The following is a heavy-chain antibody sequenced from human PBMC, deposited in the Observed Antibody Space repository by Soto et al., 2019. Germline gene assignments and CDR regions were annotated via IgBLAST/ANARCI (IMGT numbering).Heavy chain of an antibody. J-gene: IGHJ5*01. D-gene: IGHD6-19*01. V-gene: IGHV3-21*01. CDR2: ITTGNDYI. CDR1: GFTLSSFS. Sequence: SLRLSCVGSGFTLSSFSMSWVRQTPGKGLEWVSSITTGNDYISYADSVKGRFTISRDNAKNSLFLRMNSLRADDTALYFCARDSYSSLFDSWGQGTLVTVSS. CDR3: ARDSYSSLFDS.